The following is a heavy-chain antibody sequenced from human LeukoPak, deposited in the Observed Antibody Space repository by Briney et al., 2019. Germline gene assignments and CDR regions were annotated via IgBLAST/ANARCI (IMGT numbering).Heavy chain of an antibody. J-gene: IGHJ4*02. D-gene: IGHD6-19*01. V-gene: IGHV3-23*01. Sequence: GGSLRLSCAASGLTFSSYAMSWVRQAPGKGLEWVSAISGSSGHTYYADSVKGRFTISRDNSKNTLYLQMNSLRVEDTAVYYCAKGPRASGWTYFDYWGQGTLVTVSS. CDR1: GLTFSSYA. CDR3: AKGPRASGWTYFDY. CDR2: ISGSSGHT.